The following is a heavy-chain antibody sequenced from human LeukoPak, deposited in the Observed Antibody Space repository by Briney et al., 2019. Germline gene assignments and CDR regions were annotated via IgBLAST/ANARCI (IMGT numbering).Heavy chain of an antibody. D-gene: IGHD3-10*01. Sequence: GGSLTQSCAASGFTFSTYWMHWVRQAPGKGLVWVSRINPDGSTTSYAESVKGRFTISRDNAKNTLYLQMDSLRAEDTAVYYCASRGWFGESLLEYGGRGTLVTVSS. CDR1: GFTFSTYW. V-gene: IGHV3-74*01. J-gene: IGHJ4*02. CDR2: INPDGSTT. CDR3: ASRGWFGESLLEY.